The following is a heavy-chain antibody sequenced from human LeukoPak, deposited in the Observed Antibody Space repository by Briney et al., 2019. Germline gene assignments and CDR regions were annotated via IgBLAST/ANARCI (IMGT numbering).Heavy chain of an antibody. CDR1: GFTFSSDG. D-gene: IGHD6-19*01. V-gene: IGHV3-33*01. J-gene: IGHJ5*02. CDR2: RWYDGSNK. CDR3: ARDSLHSSGWYNWFDP. Sequence: PGGSLRLSCAASGFTFSSDGMRWVRQAPGKGLEWVAVRWYDGSNKYYADSVKGRFTISRDNSKNTLYLQMNSLRAEDTAVYYCARDSLHSSGWYNWFDPWGQGTLVTVSS.